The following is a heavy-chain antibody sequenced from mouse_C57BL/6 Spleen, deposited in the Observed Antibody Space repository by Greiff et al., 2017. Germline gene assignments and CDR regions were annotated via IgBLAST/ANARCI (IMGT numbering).Heavy chain of an antibody. CDR3: ARRLRRGYYAMDY. J-gene: IGHJ4*01. V-gene: IGHV1-39*01. CDR2: INPNYGTA. D-gene: IGHD2-4*01. CDR1: GYSFTDYN. Sequence: EVKLQESGPELVKPGASVKISCKASGYSFTDYNMNWVKQSNGKSLEWIGVINPNYGTASYNQKFKGKDTLTVDQSSSTAYMQLNSLTSEDAAVDYCARRLRRGYYAMDYWGQGTSVTVSS.